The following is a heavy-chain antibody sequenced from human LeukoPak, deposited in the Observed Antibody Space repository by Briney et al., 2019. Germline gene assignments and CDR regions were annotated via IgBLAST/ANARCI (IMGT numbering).Heavy chain of an antibody. J-gene: IGHJ4*02. CDR1: GGTFSSYA. D-gene: IGHD3-9*01. Sequence: GSSVKVSCKASGGTFSSYAISWVRQAPGQGLEWMGGIIPIFGTANYAQKFQGRVTITTDECTSTAYMELSSLRSEDTAVYYCARGAQLRYFDWLLFGWGQGTLVTVSS. V-gene: IGHV1-69*05. CDR3: ARGAQLRYFDWLLFG. CDR2: IIPIFGTA.